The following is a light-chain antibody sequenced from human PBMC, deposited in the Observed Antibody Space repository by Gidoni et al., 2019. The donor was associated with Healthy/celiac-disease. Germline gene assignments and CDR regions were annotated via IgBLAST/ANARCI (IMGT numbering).Light chain of an antibody. CDR2: AAS. Sequence: DIQMTQSPSSLSASVGDRVTITCRASQSISSYLNWYQQKPGKAPKLLIYAASSLQSGVPPWFSGSGAGTDFTLTISSLQPEDFATYYCQQSYSTPLTFGGGTKVEIK. J-gene: IGKJ4*01. V-gene: IGKV1-39*01. CDR1: QSISSY. CDR3: QQSYSTPLT.